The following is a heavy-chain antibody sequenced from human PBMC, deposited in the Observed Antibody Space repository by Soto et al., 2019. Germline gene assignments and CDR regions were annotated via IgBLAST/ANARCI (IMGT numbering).Heavy chain of an antibody. Sequence: EVQLVESGGGLVKPGGSLRLSCAASGFTFHSYNMNWVRQAPGKGLEWVSAISSGGTYLHYADSLKGRFTISRDNAKNSLFLQMDSLRAEDTAVYYCAREKWFGEAGFDDWGQGTLVTVSS. D-gene: IGHD3-10*01. J-gene: IGHJ4*02. CDR2: ISSGGTYL. CDR1: GFTFHSYN. V-gene: IGHV3-21*01. CDR3: AREKWFGEAGFDD.